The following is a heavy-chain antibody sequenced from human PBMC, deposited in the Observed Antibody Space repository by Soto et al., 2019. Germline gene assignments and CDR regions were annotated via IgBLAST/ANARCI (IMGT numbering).Heavy chain of an antibody. V-gene: IGHV4-39*01. D-gene: IGHD1-7*01. Sequence: SETLSLTCTVSGGSISSSSYYWGWIRQPPGKGLEWIGSIYYSGSTYYNPSLKSRVTISVDTSKNQFSLKLSSVTAADTAVYYCARITWNYSSWGQGTLVTVSS. CDR2: IYYSGST. J-gene: IGHJ5*02. CDR3: ARITWNYSS. CDR1: GGSISSSSYY.